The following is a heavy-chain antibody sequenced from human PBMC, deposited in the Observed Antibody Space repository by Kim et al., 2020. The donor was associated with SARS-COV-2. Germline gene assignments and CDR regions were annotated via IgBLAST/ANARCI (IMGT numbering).Heavy chain of an antibody. CDR3: AKSDWFEP. J-gene: IGHJ5*02. Sequence: VGSLRLSCAASGFSVTSYWMHWVRQAPEKGLVWVSRIRYDGSITGYADSVRGRFTISRDDAKNTVYLQMDSLRVEDTAVYYCAKSDWFEPWGQGTLVTVS. CDR2: IRYDGSIT. V-gene: IGHV3-74*01. CDR1: GFSVTSYW.